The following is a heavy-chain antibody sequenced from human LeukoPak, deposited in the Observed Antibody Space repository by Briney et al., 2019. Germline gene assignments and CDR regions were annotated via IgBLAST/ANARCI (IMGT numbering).Heavy chain of an antibody. Sequence: PGGSLRLSCAASGFTFNTYAMSWVRQAPGKGLEWVSAISDSGGSAYYADSVKGRFTISRDNSKKTLYLQMKSLRDEETAVYYCAKDPRRMARLITFGGGRPYYFDYWGQGTLVTVSS. V-gene: IGHV3-23*01. CDR1: GFTFNTYA. CDR2: ISDSGGSA. D-gene: IGHD3-16*01. J-gene: IGHJ4*02. CDR3: AKDPRRMARLITFGGGRPYYFDY.